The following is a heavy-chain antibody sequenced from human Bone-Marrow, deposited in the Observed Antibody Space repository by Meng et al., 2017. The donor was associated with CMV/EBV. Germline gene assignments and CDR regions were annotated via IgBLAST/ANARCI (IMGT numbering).Heavy chain of an antibody. J-gene: IGHJ4*02. CDR3: ARDYSGSYIEGVY. V-gene: IGHV3-48*03. CDR2: ISSSGSTI. D-gene: IGHD1-26*01. Sequence: GESLKISCAASGFTFSSYEMNWVRQAPGKGLEWVSYISSSGSTIYYADSVKGRFTISRDNSKNTLYLQMNSLRAEDTAVYYCARDYSGSYIEGVYWGQGTLVTVSS. CDR1: GFTFSSYE.